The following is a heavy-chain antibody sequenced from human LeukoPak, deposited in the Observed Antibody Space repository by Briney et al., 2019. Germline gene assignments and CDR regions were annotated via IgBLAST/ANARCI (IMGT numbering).Heavy chain of an antibody. Sequence: SETLSLTCTVSGGSISSSSYYWGWIRQPPGKGLEWIGSIYYSGSTYYNPSLKSRVTISVDTSKNQFSLKLSSVTAADTAVYYCARDLLNEGNHLDYWGQGTLVIVSS. J-gene: IGHJ4*02. D-gene: IGHD4-23*01. V-gene: IGHV4-39*07. CDR1: GGSISSSSYY. CDR3: ARDLLNEGNHLDY. CDR2: IYYSGST.